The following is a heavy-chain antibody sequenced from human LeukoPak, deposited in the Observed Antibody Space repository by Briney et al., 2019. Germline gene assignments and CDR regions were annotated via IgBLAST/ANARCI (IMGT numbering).Heavy chain of an antibody. CDR1: GYTFTSYG. V-gene: IGHV1-18*01. CDR2: IIAYNGDT. Sequence: ASEKVSCTASGYTFTSYGMSWVRQAPGQGLQWMGWIIAYNGDTKYAQKLQGRVTMTTDTSTSTAYMELRSLRSDDTAVYYCARGGPAPHRITLIVVAASTDAFDIWGQGTMVTVSS. J-gene: IGHJ3*02. D-gene: IGHD3-22*01. CDR3: ARGGPAPHRITLIVVAASTDAFDI.